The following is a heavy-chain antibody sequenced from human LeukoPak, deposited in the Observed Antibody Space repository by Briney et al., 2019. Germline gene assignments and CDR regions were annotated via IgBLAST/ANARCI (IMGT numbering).Heavy chain of an antibody. CDR2: IYTSGST. J-gene: IGHJ5*02. Sequence: SETLSLTCTVSGGSISSFYWTWIRQPAGKGLEWIGHIYTSGSTNFNPSLKSRVTMSVDTSKNQFSLKLSSVTAADTAVYYCARHRWYYYDSSGYYQYNWFDPWGQGTLVTVSS. CDR3: ARHRWYYYDSSGYYQYNWFDP. CDR1: GGSISSFY. V-gene: IGHV4-4*07. D-gene: IGHD3-22*01.